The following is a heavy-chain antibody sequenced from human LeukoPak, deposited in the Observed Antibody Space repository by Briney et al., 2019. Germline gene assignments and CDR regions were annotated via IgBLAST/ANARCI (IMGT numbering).Heavy chain of an antibody. Sequence: SETLSLTCAVYGGSFSGYYWNWIRQPPGKGLEWIGEINDSGSTNYNPSIKSRVTISVDTSKNQFSLKLSSVTAADTAVYYCARGDYQLVSPWGQGTLVTVSS. CDR1: GGSFSGYY. V-gene: IGHV4-34*01. CDR3: ARGDYQLVSP. J-gene: IGHJ5*02. D-gene: IGHD1-1*01. CDR2: INDSGST.